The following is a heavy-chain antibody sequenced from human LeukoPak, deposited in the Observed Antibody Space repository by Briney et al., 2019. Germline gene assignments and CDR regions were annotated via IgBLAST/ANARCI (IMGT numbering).Heavy chain of an antibody. D-gene: IGHD6-19*01. CDR1: GGSIRSSYYY. V-gene: IGHV4-39*01. CDR3: ARTYSSGWSYFFDY. Sequence: SETLSLTCTVSGGSIRSSYYYWGWIRQPPGKGLEWIGSIYDSGSTYYNPSLKSRVTISVDTSKNQFSLKLTSVTAADTAVYYCARTYSSGWSYFFDYWGQGTLVTVSS. J-gene: IGHJ4*02. CDR2: IYDSGST.